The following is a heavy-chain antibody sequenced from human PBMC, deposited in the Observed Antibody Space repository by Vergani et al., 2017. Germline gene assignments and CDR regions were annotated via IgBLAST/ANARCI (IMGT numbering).Heavy chain of an antibody. D-gene: IGHD5-12*01. J-gene: IGHJ5*01. CDR1: GFPLSNAW. CDR2: IKSDGSIT. CDR3: VRARCSGPCFMSNWFDS. V-gene: IGHV3-74*01. Sequence: EVQLVESGGGLVQPGGSLRLSCAASGFPLSNAWIHWVRQGPEKGLVWVSRIKSDGSITNYADSVKGRFPISRDNAKNTLYLEMNSLRGDDTAIYYCVRARCSGPCFMSNWFDSWGQGTLVTVSS.